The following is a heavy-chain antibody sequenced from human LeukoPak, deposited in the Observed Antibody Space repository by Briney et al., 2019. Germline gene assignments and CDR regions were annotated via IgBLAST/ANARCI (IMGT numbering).Heavy chain of an antibody. CDR2: ISYDGSNK. V-gene: IGHV3-30*04. Sequence: GRSLRLSCAASGFTFSSYAMLWVRQAPGKGLEWVAVISYDGSNKYYADSVKGRFTISRDNSKNTLYLQMNSLRAEDTAVYYCVRDPHSSGRLRNWFDPWGQGTLVTVSS. CDR1: GFTFSSYA. J-gene: IGHJ5*02. CDR3: VRDPHSSGRLRNWFDP. D-gene: IGHD6-19*01.